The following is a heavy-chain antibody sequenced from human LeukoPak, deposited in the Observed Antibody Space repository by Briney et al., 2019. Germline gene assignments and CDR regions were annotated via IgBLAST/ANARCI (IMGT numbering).Heavy chain of an antibody. CDR1: GYSISSGYY. J-gene: IGHJ4*02. Sequence: SETLSLTCAVSGYSISSGYYWGWIRQPPGKGLEWIGSIYHSGSTYYNPSLKSRVTISLDTSKSQFSLKLSSVTAADTAVYYCARTPVTPAASDYWGQGTLVTVSS. CDR2: IYHSGST. V-gene: IGHV4-38-2*01. CDR3: ARTPVTPAASDY. D-gene: IGHD2-2*01.